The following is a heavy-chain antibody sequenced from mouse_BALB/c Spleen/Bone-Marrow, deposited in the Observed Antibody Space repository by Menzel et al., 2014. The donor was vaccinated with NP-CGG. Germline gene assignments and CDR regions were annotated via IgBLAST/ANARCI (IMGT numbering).Heavy chain of an antibody. CDR1: GYTFTSYW. D-gene: IGHD1-1*01. CDR3: RSCVYVMDY. Sequence: LQQSRSELVRPGASVKLSCKASGYTFTSYWMHWVKQRPGQGLEWIGNIYPGSGSTNYDEKFKSKATLTVDTSSSTAYMQLSSLTSEDSAVYYCRSCVYVMDYWGQGTSVTVSS. CDR2: IYPGSGST. V-gene: IGHV1S22*01. J-gene: IGHJ4*01.